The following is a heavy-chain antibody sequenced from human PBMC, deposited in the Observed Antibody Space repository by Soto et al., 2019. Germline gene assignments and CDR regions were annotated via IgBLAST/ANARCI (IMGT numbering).Heavy chain of an antibody. CDR2: INHSGST. J-gene: IGHJ6*02. Sequence: SETLSLSCAVYGGSFSCYYWSWIRQPPGKGLEWIGEINHSGSTNYNPSLKSRVTISVDTSKNQFSLKLSSVTAADTAVYYCARGRTFPRQQLVRRYYYYGMDVWGQGTTVTVS. D-gene: IGHD6-13*01. CDR3: ARGRTFPRQQLVRRYYYYGMDV. CDR1: GGSFSCYY. V-gene: IGHV4-34*01.